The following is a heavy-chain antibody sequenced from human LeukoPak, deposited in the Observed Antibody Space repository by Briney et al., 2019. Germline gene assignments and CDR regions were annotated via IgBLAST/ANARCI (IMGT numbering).Heavy chain of an antibody. CDR3: AKDRYSSSSGVNFDY. D-gene: IGHD6-6*01. V-gene: IGHV3-23*01. CDR1: GFTFSSYA. Sequence: GGSLRLSCAASGFTFSSYAMSWVRQAPGKGLEWVSAISGSGGGTYYEDSVKGRFTISRDNSKNTLYLQMNSLRVEDTAVYYCAKDRYSSSSGVNFDYWGQGALVTVSS. J-gene: IGHJ4*02. CDR2: ISGSGGGT.